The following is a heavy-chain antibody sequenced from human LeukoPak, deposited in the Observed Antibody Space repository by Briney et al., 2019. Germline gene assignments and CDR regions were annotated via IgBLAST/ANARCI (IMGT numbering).Heavy chain of an antibody. CDR3: VNSGGLGYCSGGSCYSGNY. CDR2: ISSSSYI. Sequence: GGSLRLSCAASGFTFSSYSMNWVRQAPGRGLEWVSSISSSSYIYYADSVKGRFTISRDNAKNSLYLQMNSLRAEDTAVYYCVNSGGLGYCSGGSCYSGNYWGQGTLVTVSS. D-gene: IGHD2-15*01. J-gene: IGHJ4*02. V-gene: IGHV3-21*01. CDR1: GFTFSSYS.